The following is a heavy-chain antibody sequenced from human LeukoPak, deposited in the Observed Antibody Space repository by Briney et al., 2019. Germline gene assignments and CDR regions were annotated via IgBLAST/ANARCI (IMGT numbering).Heavy chain of an antibody. CDR1: GGSTSSGDYY. Sequence: SQTLSLTCTVSGGSTSSGDYYWSWIRQPPGKGLEWIGYIYYSGSTYYNPSLKSRVTISVDTSKNQFSLKLSSVTAADTAVYYCARGRYGSGSSLWFDPWGQGTLVTVSS. CDR3: ARGRYGSGSSLWFDP. J-gene: IGHJ5*02. D-gene: IGHD3-10*01. CDR2: IYYSGST. V-gene: IGHV4-30-4*08.